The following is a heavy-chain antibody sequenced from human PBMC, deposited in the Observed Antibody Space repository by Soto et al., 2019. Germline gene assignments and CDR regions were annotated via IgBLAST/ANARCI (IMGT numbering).Heavy chain of an antibody. CDR3: ASSTFFPDSRGYHFKNLDS. Sequence: GGSLRLSCAASGFTFSSYSMNWVRQAPGKGLEWVSSISSSSSYIYYADSVKGRFTISRDNAKNSLYLQMNSLRAEDTAVYYCASSTFFPDSRGYHFKNLDSWGQGTLVTVSS. D-gene: IGHD3-22*01. J-gene: IGHJ5*01. V-gene: IGHV3-21*01. CDR2: ISSSSSYI. CDR1: GFTFSSYS.